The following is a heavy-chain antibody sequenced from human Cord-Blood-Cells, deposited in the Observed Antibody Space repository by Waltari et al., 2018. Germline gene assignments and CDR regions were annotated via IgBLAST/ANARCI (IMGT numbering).Heavy chain of an antibody. V-gene: IGHV3-23*01. CDR1: GFTFSSYA. D-gene: IGHD2-21*02. CDR2: ISGSGGST. CDR3: AKDRGYGGNSSVCWFDP. Sequence: EVQLLESGGGLVQPGGSLRLSCAASGFTFSSYAMSWVRQAPGKGLEWVSAISGSGGSTYDADSVKGRFPIARDNSKNTLYLQMNSLRAEDTAVYYCAKDRGYGGNSSVCWFDPWGQGTLVTVSS. J-gene: IGHJ5*02.